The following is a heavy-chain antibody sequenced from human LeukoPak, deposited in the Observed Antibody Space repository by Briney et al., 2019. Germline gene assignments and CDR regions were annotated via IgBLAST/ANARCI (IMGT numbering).Heavy chain of an antibody. V-gene: IGHV3-30*18. J-gene: IGHJ4*02. Sequence: PGGSLRLSCAASGFTFSSYGMHWVRQAPGKGLEWVAVISYDGSNKYYADSVKGRFTISRDNSKNTLYLQMNSLRAEDTAVYYCAKESWELPGAIDYWGQGTLVTVSS. CDR1: GFTFSSYG. CDR3: AKESWELPGAIDY. CDR2: ISYDGSNK. D-gene: IGHD1-26*01.